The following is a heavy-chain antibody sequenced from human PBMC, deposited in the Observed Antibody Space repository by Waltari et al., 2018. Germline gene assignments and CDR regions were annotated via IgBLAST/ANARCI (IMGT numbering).Heavy chain of an antibody. CDR1: GGTFSGYA. Sequence: QVQLVQSGAEVKKPGSSVKVYCKASGGTFSGYAISSVRQAPGQGLEWMGGIIPIFGTANYAQKFQGRVTITTDESTSTAYMELSSLRSEDTAVYYCARNTAMVRGYYYYMDVWGKGTTVTVSS. D-gene: IGHD5-18*01. CDR3: ARNTAMVRGYYYYMDV. V-gene: IGHV1-69*05. J-gene: IGHJ6*03. CDR2: IIPIFGTA.